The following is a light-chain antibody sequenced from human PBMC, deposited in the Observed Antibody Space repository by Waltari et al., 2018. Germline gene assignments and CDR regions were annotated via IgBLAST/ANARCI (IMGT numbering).Light chain of an antibody. V-gene: IGKV3-20*01. J-gene: IGKJ1*01. CDR1: QSVSRSY. CDR2: GAF. Sequence: EIVLTQSPGTLSLSPGERASLSCRASQSVSRSYLAWYQQKPGQPPRLLIYGAFSRATGIPDRFSGSGSGTDFTLTISRLEPEDFAVYYCQQYKEWPPWTFGQGTRVDTK. CDR3: QQYKEWPPWT.